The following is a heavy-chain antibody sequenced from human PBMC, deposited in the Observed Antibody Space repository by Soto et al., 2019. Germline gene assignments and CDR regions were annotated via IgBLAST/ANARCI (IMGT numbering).Heavy chain of an antibody. CDR1: GFTFSSYG. Sequence: QVQLVESGGGVVQPGRSLRLSCAASGFTFSSYGMNWVRQAPGKGLEWVAVISYDENNKYYADSVKGRFTISRDNSKNTLYLQMNRLRAEDTAVYYCAKVITGDLDYWGQGTLVTVSS. J-gene: IGHJ4*02. CDR3: AKVITGDLDY. D-gene: IGHD7-27*01. CDR2: ISYDENNK. V-gene: IGHV3-30*18.